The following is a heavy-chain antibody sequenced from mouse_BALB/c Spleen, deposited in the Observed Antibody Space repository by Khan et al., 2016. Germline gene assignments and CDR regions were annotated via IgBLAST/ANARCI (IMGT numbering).Heavy chain of an antibody. J-gene: IGHJ4*01. V-gene: IGHV1-54*01. D-gene: IGHD6-1*01. CDR1: GYAFTKYL. Sequence: QVRLQQSGAELVRPGTSVNVSCKASGYAFTKYLIEWVKQRPGQGLEWIGVINPGSGGTNYNEEFKGKATLTADKSSSTAYMQLSSLTSDDSAVYFCARGNCHFLFAMDYWGQGTSVTVSS. CDR3: ARGNCHFLFAMDY. CDR2: INPGSGGT.